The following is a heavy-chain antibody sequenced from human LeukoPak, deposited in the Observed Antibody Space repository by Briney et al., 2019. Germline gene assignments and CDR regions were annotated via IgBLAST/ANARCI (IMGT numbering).Heavy chain of an antibody. D-gene: IGHD3-10*01. CDR2: ISSSSSYI. CDR1: GFTFSSYS. J-gene: IGHJ6*03. CDR3: AKSLKMPYGWYYYYMDV. V-gene: IGHV3-21*01. Sequence: GGSLRLSCAASGFTFSSYSMNWVRRAPGKGLEWVSSISSSSSYIYYADSVKGRFTISRDNAKNSLYLQMNSLRAEDTAVYYCAKSLKMPYGWYYYYMDVWGKGTTVTVSS.